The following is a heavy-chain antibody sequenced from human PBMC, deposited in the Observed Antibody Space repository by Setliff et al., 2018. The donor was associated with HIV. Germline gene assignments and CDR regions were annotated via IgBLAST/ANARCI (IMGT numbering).Heavy chain of an antibody. J-gene: IGHJ4*02. CDR1: GGSFNGYS. V-gene: IGHV4-34*01. D-gene: IGHD1-1*01. Sequence: SEILSLTCAVYGGSFNGYSWTWIRQPPGKGLEWIGGINHSGSTNYNPSLKSRVTISVDTSKNHFSLKLRSVTAADTAVYYCAQLGMVDDFDYRGQGTLVTVSS. CDR3: AQLGMVDDFDY. CDR2: INHSGST.